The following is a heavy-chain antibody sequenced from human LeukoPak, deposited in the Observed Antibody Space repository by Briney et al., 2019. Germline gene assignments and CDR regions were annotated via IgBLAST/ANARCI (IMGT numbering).Heavy chain of an antibody. V-gene: IGHV3-48*04. CDR2: ISWNSGTI. CDR3: ASTIAARHSVWYFDY. Sequence: PGGSLRLSCAASGFTFSSYAMSWVRQAPGKGLEWVSGISWNSGTIGYADSVKGRFTISRDNAKNSLYLQMNSLRAEDTAVYYCASTIAARHSVWYFDYWGQGTLVTVSS. CDR1: GFTFSSYA. J-gene: IGHJ4*02. D-gene: IGHD6-6*01.